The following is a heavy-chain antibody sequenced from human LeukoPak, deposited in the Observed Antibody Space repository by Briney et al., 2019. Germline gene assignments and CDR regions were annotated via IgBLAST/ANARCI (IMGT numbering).Heavy chain of an antibody. CDR1: GCTFTNYW. CDR3: ARGYSYGLAPFDY. D-gene: IGHD5-18*01. Sequence: PGGSLRLSCVASGCTFTNYWVSWVRQGPGKGLERVANIKQDGSEELYADSVRGRYTISRENAKTSLYLQMNSLRAEDTAVYHCARGYSYGLAPFDYWGQGTLVSVSS. CDR2: IKQDGSEE. J-gene: IGHJ4*02. V-gene: IGHV3-7*01.